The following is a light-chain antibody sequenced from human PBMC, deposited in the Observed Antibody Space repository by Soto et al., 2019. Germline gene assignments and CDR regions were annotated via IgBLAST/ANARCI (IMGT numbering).Light chain of an antibody. CDR3: QQYNSYSPWT. J-gene: IGKJ1*01. CDR1: QSISSW. V-gene: IGKV1-5*01. CDR2: DAS. Sequence: DIQMTQSPSTLSASVGDRVTITCRASQSISSWLAWYQQKPGKAPKLLIYDASSLESGVPSRFSGSASGTEVTLPISSLQPDDFATYYCQQYNSYSPWTFGQGTKVEIK.